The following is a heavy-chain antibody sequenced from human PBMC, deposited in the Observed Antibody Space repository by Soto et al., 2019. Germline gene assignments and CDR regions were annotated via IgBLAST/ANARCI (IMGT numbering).Heavy chain of an antibody. D-gene: IGHD3-9*01. J-gene: IGHJ4*02. Sequence: QVQLQQSGPGLVKPSQTLSLTCAISADSVSSNSAVWNWIRQSPSRGLEWLGRTYYRSQWHYEYAVFVQSRISIDPDTSKNHFSLQLNSVTPEDTAVYYCVRLVGNSWLDHWGQGTLVTVSS. CDR3: VRLVGNSWLDH. CDR2: TYYRSQWHY. V-gene: IGHV6-1*01. CDR1: ADSVSSNSAV.